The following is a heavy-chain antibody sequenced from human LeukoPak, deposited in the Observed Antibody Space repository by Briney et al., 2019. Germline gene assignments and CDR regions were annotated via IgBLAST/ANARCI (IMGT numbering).Heavy chain of an antibody. Sequence: ASVKVSCKASGYTFTGYYMHWVRQAPGQGLEWMGWINPNTGATNYAQKLQGRVTMTTDTSISTAYMELSRLRSNDTAVYYCVTLLSNAAFDYWGQGTLVTVSS. J-gene: IGHJ4*02. CDR3: VTLLSNAAFDY. D-gene: IGHD6-25*01. CDR2: INPNTGAT. CDR1: GYTFTGYY. V-gene: IGHV1-2*02.